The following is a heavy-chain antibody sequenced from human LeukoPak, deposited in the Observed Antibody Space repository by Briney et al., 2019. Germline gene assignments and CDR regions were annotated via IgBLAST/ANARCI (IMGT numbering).Heavy chain of an antibody. V-gene: IGHV3-33*01. D-gene: IGHD2-15*01. Sequence: GGSLRLSCSASGFTFSSYAMHWVRQAPGKGLEWVAVIWFDGSDEYYADSVRGRFTISRDNSKNTLYLQMNSLRAEDTAVYYCARGVVGLYAGFDYWGQGTLVTGSS. J-gene: IGHJ4*02. CDR3: ARGVVGLYAGFDY. CDR2: IWFDGSDE. CDR1: GFTFSSYA.